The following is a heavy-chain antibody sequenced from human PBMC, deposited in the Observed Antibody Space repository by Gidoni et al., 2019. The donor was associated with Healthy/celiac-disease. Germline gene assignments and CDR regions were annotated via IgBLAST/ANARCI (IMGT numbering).Heavy chain of an antibody. D-gene: IGHD2-15*01. CDR3: ARGDIYCSGGCCYSRWFDP. Sequence: QVQLVQSGAEVKKPGASVKVSCTASGSTFTSYAMHWVRQAPGQRLEWMGWINAGNGNTKDSQKFQGRVTITRDTAASTAYMELSSLRSEDTAVYYCARGDIYCSGGCCYSRWFDPWGQGTLVTVSS. CDR1: GSTFTSYA. J-gene: IGHJ5*02. CDR2: INAGNGNT. V-gene: IGHV1-3*01.